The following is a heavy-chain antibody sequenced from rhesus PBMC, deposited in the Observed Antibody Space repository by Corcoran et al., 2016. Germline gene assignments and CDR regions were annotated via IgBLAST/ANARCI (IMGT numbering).Heavy chain of an antibody. J-gene: IGHJ5-2*02. V-gene: IGHV4-65*02. CDR2: AGGRLGGT. CDR3: ARHPFPYGAMDV. D-gene: IGHD3-9*01. Sequence: QVQLQESGPGLVKPSETLSLTCAVSGDSISTYNWWTWIRQPPGKEPEWIGNAGGRLGGTNYNPSLQSRVTISKDTSKNPFSLNLRSVTAADTAVYFCARHPFPYGAMDVWGRGILVTVSS. CDR1: GDSISTYNW.